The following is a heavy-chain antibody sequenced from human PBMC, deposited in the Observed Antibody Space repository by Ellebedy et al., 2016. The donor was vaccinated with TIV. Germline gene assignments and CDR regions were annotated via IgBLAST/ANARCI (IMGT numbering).Heavy chain of an antibody. J-gene: IGHJ6*02. CDR2: ISGSGGST. V-gene: IGHV3-23*01. CDR1: GFTFSNAW. CDR3: AKDLVPAAPEGYYYYYGMDV. Sequence: GESLKISXAASGFTFSNAWMNWVRQAPGKGLEWVSAISGSGGSTYYADSVKGRFTISRDNSKNTLYLQMNSLRAEDTAVYYCAKDLVPAAPEGYYYYYGMDVWGQGTTVTVSS. D-gene: IGHD2-2*01.